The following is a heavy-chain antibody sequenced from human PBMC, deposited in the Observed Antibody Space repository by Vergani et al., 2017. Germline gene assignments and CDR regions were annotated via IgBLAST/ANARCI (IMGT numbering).Heavy chain of an antibody. Sequence: EAYLVQSGGGLVTPGGSLRLSCAASGFTFSHYSMNWVRQAPGKWLEWVSSISGNNDDVYYADSVKGRFTISRDNAKNSLYLDMSSLRAEDTAVYYCVRDVRVSRTWGQGTLVAVSS. CDR1: GFTFSHYS. CDR3: VRDVRVSRT. CDR2: ISGNNDDV. V-gene: IGHV3-21*01. J-gene: IGHJ3*01.